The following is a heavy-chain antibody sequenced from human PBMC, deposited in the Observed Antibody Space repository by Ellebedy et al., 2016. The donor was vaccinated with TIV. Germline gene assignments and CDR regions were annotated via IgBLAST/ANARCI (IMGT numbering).Heavy chain of an antibody. CDR3: ARAAYYQDSSGYYESYCYYGMDV. J-gene: IGHJ6*02. CDR2: IIPIFGST. V-gene: IGHV1-69*13. D-gene: IGHD3-22*01. CDR1: GATFSNHA. Sequence: AASVTVSCKASGATFSNHAISRVRHASGHALEWMGGIIPIFGSTNYAPKFQGSVMITADASTGTAYMELSSLRSEDTAVYYCARAAYYQDSSGYYESYCYYGMDVWGQGTTVTVSS.